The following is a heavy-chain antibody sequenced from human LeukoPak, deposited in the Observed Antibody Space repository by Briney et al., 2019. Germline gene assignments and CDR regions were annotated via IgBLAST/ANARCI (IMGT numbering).Heavy chain of an antibody. CDR1: GFTFSSYW. CDR3: ARRGALTGGFDI. Sequence: GGSLRLSCAASGFTFSSYWMHWVRQAPRKGLVWVSRINSDGSSTTYADSVKGRVTISRDNAKNTLYLQMNSLRAEDTAVYYCARRGALTGGFDIWGQGTVVTVSS. V-gene: IGHV3-74*01. J-gene: IGHJ3*02. D-gene: IGHD2-8*02. CDR2: INSDGSST.